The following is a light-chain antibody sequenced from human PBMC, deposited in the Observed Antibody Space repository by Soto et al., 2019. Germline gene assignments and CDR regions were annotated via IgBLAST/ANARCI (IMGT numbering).Light chain of an antibody. V-gene: IGKV1-13*02. J-gene: IGKJ4*01. CDR3: QQFDSYPLT. CDR2: DAS. CDR1: RGVSSA. Sequence: AIQLTQSPSSLSASVGDKITIACRASRGVSSALAWYQQKPGKAPKLLIYDASSLESGVPSRFSGSGSGTDFTLTISSLQPADFATYYCQQFDSYPLTFGGGTKVE.